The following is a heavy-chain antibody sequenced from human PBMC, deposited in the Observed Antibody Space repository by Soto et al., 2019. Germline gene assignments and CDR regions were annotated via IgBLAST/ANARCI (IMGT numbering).Heavy chain of an antibody. CDR1: GFTFSSDW. V-gene: IGHV3-74*01. CDR3: AREVVVVTAIHNYYYGMDV. J-gene: IGHJ6*01. Sequence: GGSLRLSCAASGFTFSSDWMRWVRQAPGKGLVWVSRINTDGSDTSYADSVKGRFTISRHNSKNTLYLQMNSLRAEDTAVYYCAREVVVVTAIHNYYYGMDVWGQGTTVTVSS. CDR2: INTDGSDT. D-gene: IGHD2-21*02.